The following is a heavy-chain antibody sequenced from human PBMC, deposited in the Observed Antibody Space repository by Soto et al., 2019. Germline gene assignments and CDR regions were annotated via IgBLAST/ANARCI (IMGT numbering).Heavy chain of an antibody. Sequence: QVQLVQSGAEVKKPGASVKVSCKASGYTFPNYAIHWVRQAPGQSLEWMGWINAGNGNTKYSQKFQGRVTITRDTSASTAYMELSSLRSEDTAVYYCARDYDYIWGTYRNYFEYWGQGTLVTVSS. J-gene: IGHJ4*02. CDR3: ARDYDYIWGTYRNYFEY. CDR1: GYTFPNYA. D-gene: IGHD3-16*02. V-gene: IGHV1-3*01. CDR2: INAGNGNT.